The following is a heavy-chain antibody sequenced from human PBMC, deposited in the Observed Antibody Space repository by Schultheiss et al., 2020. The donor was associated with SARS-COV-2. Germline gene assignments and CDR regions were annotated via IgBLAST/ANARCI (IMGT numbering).Heavy chain of an antibody. V-gene: IGHV3-21*04. CDR1: GFTVSSNY. D-gene: IGHD5-24*01. CDR2: ISSSSSYI. J-gene: IGHJ4*02. CDR3: AKDRGIEMATITLDY. Sequence: GGSLRLSCAASGFTVSSNYMSWVRQAPGKGLEWVSSISSSSSYIYYADSVKGRFTISRDNAKNSLYLQMNSLRAEDTAVYYCAKDRGIEMATITLDYWGQGTLVTVSS.